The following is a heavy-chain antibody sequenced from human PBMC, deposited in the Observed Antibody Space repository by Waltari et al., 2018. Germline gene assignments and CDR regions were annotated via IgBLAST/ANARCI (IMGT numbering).Heavy chain of an antibody. CDR3: AVRRGYSGYEDFDY. V-gene: IGHV1-58*01. CDR2: IVVGSGNT. J-gene: IGHJ4*02. D-gene: IGHD5-12*01. Sequence: QMQLVQSGPEVKKPGTSVKVSCKASGFTFTSSAVQWVRQGRGQRLEWVGWIVVGSGNTNYAQKFQERVTITRDMSTSTAYMELSSLRSEDTAVYYCAVRRGYSGYEDFDYWGQGTLVTVSS. CDR1: GFTFTSSA.